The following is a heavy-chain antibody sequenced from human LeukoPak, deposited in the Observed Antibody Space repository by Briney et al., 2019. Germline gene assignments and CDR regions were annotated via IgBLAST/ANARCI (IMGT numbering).Heavy chain of an antibody. CDR1: GFTFSNAW. Sequence: PGGSLRLSCAASGFTFSNAWMSWVRQAPGKGLEWVGRIKSKTDGGTTDYAAPVKGTFTISRDDTKNTLYLKMNSLKTEDTAVYYCTTGRKRNYYYYYMDVWGKGTTVTVSS. CDR3: TTGRKRNYYYYYMDV. V-gene: IGHV3-15*01. CDR2: IKSKTDGGTT. J-gene: IGHJ6*03.